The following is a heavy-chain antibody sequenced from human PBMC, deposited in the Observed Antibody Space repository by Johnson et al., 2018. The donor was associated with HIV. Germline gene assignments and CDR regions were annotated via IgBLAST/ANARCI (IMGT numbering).Heavy chain of an antibody. J-gene: IGHJ3*02. CDR2: VSYDGSER. CDR3: ARTSLEWLLFAFDI. CDR1: GFSFSSYA. D-gene: IGHD3-3*01. V-gene: IGHV3-30*14. Sequence: QVQLVESGGGVVQPGRSLRLSCAASGFSFSSYAMHWVRQAPGKGLEWVAVVSYDGSERYYADSVNGRFTISRDSSKNTLYLQMNSLRAEDTAVYYCARTSLEWLLFAFDIWGQGTMVTVSS.